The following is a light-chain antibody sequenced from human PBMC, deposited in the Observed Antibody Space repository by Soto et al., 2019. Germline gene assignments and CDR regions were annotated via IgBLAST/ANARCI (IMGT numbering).Light chain of an antibody. J-gene: IGKJ2*01. CDR1: QSVSGNY. V-gene: IGKV3-20*01. Sequence: EIVLTQSPGTLSLSPGERATLSCRASQSVSGNYLAWYRQKAGQSPRLLIYGSSDRATGIPDRFSGSGSGTDFNLTISRVEPEDFAVYYCQQYGSSPPYTFGQGTKLEIK. CDR3: QQYGSSPPYT. CDR2: GSS.